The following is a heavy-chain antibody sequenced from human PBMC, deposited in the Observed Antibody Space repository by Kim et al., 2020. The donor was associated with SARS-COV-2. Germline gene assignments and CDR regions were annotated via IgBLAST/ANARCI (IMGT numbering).Heavy chain of an antibody. J-gene: IGHJ4*02. D-gene: IGHD4-17*01. CDR3: ARGGVRSTTVSTFDY. V-gene: IGHV3-30*07. Sequence: DSVKGRFTISRDNSKNTLYLQMNSLRAEDTAVYYCARGGVRSTTVSTFDYWGQGTLVTVSS.